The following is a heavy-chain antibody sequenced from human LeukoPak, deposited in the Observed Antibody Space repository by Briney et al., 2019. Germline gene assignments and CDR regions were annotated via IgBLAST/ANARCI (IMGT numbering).Heavy chain of an antibody. CDR2: IIPIFGTA. V-gene: IGHV1-69*05. CDR1: GGTFSSYA. Sequence: SVKVSCKASGGTFSSYAISWVRQAPGQGLEWMGGIIPIFGTANYAQKLQGRVTMTTDTSTSTAYMELRSLRSDDTAVYYCARICSGGSCDNDYWGQGTLVTVSS. CDR3: ARICSGGSCDNDY. J-gene: IGHJ4*02. D-gene: IGHD2-15*01.